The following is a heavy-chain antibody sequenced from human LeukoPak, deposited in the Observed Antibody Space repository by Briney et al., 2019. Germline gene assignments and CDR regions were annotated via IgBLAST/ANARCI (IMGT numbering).Heavy chain of an antibody. D-gene: IGHD6-19*01. Sequence: PAWSLTLSCAASGFTLSSYSMNWVRQAPGKGLEWVSYISSSSSTIYSADSVKGRFTISRDNAKNSLYLQMNSLRAEDTAVYYCARLSSGWFFVYWPQGTLVTVSS. J-gene: IGHJ4*02. CDR3: ARLSSGWFFVY. CDR1: GFTLSSYS. V-gene: IGHV3-48*01. CDR2: ISSSSSTI.